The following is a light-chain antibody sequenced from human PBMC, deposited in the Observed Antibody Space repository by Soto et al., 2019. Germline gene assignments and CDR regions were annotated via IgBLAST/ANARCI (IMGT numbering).Light chain of an antibody. J-gene: IGKJ1*01. CDR3: QQYNNWPGT. CDR2: GAS. Sequence: EIVMTQSPATLSVSPGERATLSCRASQSVSSNLAWYQQKPGQAPRLLIYGASTRATGIPARFSGGGSGTEFTLTISSLQSEDFAVYYCQQYNNWPGTFDQGTKVEI. V-gene: IGKV3-15*01. CDR1: QSVSSN.